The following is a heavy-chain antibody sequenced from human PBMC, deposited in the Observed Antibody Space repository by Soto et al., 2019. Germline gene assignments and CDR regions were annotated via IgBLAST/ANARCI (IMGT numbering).Heavy chain of an antibody. CDR2: IIPIFGTA. V-gene: IGHV1-69*06. D-gene: IGHD3-3*01. CDR3: ARGSYYDFWSGYYTGSYYYYGMDV. J-gene: IGHJ6*02. Sequence: QVQLVQSEAEVKKPGSSVKVSCKASGGTFSSYAISWVRQAPGQGLEWMGGIIPIFGTANYAQKFQGRVTITADKSTSTAYMELSSLRSEDTAVYYCARGSYYDFWSGYYTGSYYYYGMDVWGQGTTVTVSS. CDR1: GGTFSSYA.